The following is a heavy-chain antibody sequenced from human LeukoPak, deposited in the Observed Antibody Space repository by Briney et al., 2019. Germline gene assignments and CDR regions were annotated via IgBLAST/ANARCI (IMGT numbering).Heavy chain of an antibody. CDR1: GGSLSGYY. Sequence: SETLSLTCAVYGGSLSGYYWSWIRQPPGKGLEWIGEINHSGSTNYNPSLKSRDTISVDTSKNQFSLKLSSVTAADTAVYYCAREDTVTRVLDYWGQGTLVTVSS. CDR2: INHSGST. V-gene: IGHV4-34*01. J-gene: IGHJ4*02. D-gene: IGHD4-17*01. CDR3: AREDTVTRVLDY.